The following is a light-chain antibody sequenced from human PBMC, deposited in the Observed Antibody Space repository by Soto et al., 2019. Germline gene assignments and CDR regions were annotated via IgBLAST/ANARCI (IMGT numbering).Light chain of an antibody. CDR1: QTISSW. CDR2: SAS. V-gene: IGKV1-39*01. Sequence: IQMTQSPSTLSGSVGDRFTMTCRASQTISSWLAWYQQKPGKAPKLLISSASSLQSGVPSRFSGSGSGTAFTLTINSLQPEDFATYYCQQSYIPPVTFGQGTKVDIK. CDR3: QQSYIPPVT. J-gene: IGKJ1*01.